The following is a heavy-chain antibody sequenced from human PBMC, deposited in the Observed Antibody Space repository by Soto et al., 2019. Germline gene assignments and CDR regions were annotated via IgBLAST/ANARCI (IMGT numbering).Heavy chain of an antibody. J-gene: IGHJ4*02. CDR1: GFTFSSYG. Sequence: PGGSLRLSCAGSGFTFSSYGMTWVRQAPGKGLEWVSGIGDNDNYRYYADSVRGRFTISRDNSKSTLYLQMNALRVEDTAVYYCTRGPRSTSTGTGAFWGQGTLVTVSS. V-gene: IGHV3-23*05. D-gene: IGHD1-1*01. CDR2: IGDNDNYR. CDR3: TRGPRSTSTGTGAF.